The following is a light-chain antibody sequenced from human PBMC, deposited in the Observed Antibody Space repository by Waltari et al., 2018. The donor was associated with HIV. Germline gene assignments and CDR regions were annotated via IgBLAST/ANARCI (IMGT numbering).Light chain of an antibody. CDR1: PSNIGSNT. Sequence: QSVLTQPPSASGTPGQRVTISCSGRPSNIGSNTINWYQQLPGTAPKLLIYSNNQRPSGVPDRFSGSKSGTSASLAISGLQSEDEADYSCAAWDDSLNGPVFGGGTKLTVL. J-gene: IGLJ3*02. CDR2: SNN. CDR3: AAWDDSLNGPV. V-gene: IGLV1-44*01.